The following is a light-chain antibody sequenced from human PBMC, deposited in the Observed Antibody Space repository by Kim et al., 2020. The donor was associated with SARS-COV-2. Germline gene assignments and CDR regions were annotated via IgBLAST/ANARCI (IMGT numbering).Light chain of an antibody. CDR1: NIGSNS. CDR3: QVWDSSSDHPNWV. CDR2: YDS. V-gene: IGLV3-21*04. J-gene: IGLJ3*02. Sequence: GKKARITCGGNNIGSNSVHWYQQKPGQAPVLVIYYDSDRPSGIPERFSGSNSGNTATLTISRVEAGDEADYYCQVWDSSSDHPNWVFGGGTKLTVL.